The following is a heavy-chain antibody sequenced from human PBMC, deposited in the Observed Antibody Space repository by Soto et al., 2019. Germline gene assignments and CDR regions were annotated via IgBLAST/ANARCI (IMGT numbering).Heavy chain of an antibody. CDR1: GFSFENYG. D-gene: IGHD5-12*01. V-gene: IGHV3-33*06. Sequence: QVQMVESGGGVVQPGRCLRLSCAASGFSFENYGMHWVRQAPGRGLEWVAIIWYDGSLQYYAAAVKGRFTISRDNSKNTLYLEMNSLRAEDTAVYYCANLWGDGYNLGQDYNGMDVWGQGTTVIVSS. J-gene: IGHJ6*02. CDR3: ANLWGDGYNLGQDYNGMDV. CDR2: IWYDGSLQ.